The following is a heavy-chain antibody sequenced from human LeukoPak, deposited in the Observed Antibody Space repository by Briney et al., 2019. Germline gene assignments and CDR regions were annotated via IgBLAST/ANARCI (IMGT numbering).Heavy chain of an antibody. V-gene: IGHV3-21*01. Sequence: GGSLRLSCAASGFTFSSYSMNWVRQAPGKGLEWVSSISSSSSYIYYADSVKGRFTISRDNAKNSLYLQMNSLGAEDTAVYYCARAPSSSWYRGAFDIWGQGTMVTVSS. J-gene: IGHJ3*02. CDR1: GFTFSSYS. CDR3: ARAPSSSWYRGAFDI. CDR2: ISSSSSYI. D-gene: IGHD6-13*01.